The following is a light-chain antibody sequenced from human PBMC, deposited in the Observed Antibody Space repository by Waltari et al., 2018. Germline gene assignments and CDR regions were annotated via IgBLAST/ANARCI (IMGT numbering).Light chain of an antibody. Sequence: QSALTQPRSVSGSPGQSVTIPCTGTTSGVGGYDSVSLFHTHPGTAPKLIIYAVSERPSGVPDRFSGSKSDNTASLTISGLQAEDEADYYCCSYAGSYTYVFGSGTKVTVL. J-gene: IGLJ1*01. CDR2: AVS. V-gene: IGLV2-11*02. CDR3: CSYAGSYTYV. CDR1: TSGVGGYDS.